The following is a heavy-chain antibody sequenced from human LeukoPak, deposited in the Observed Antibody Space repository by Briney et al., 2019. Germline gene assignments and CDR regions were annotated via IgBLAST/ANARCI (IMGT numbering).Heavy chain of an antibody. Sequence: ASVKVSCKASGYTFTSYDINWVRQATGQGLEWMGWMNPNSGNTGYAQKFQGRVTMTRNTSISTAYTELSSLRSEDTAVYYCARLARYSAMVIEDYWGQGTLVTVSS. CDR1: GYTFTSYD. CDR3: ARLARYSAMVIEDY. J-gene: IGHJ4*02. D-gene: IGHD5-18*01. V-gene: IGHV1-8*01. CDR2: MNPNSGNT.